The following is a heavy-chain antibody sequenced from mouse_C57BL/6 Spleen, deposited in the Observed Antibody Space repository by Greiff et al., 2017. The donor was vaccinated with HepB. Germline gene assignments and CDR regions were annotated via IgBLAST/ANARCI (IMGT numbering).Heavy chain of an antibody. CDR2: IHPNSGST. CDR1: GYTFTSYW. J-gene: IGHJ3*01. Sequence: QVQLQQPGAELVKPGASVKLSCKASGYTFTSYWMHWVKQRPGQGLEWIGMIHPNSGSTNYNEKFKSKATLTVDKSSSTAYMQLSSLTSEDSAVYYCARGITGTDAYWGQGTLVTVSA. CDR3: ARGITGTDAY. D-gene: IGHD4-1*01. V-gene: IGHV1-64*01.